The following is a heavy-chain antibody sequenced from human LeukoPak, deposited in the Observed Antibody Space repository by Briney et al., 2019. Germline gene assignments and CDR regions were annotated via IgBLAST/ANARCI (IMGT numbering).Heavy chain of an antibody. CDR2: IYYSGST. V-gene: IGHV4-59*01. D-gene: IGHD6-19*01. CDR1: GGSISSYY. CDR3: ARPAVAGTIYFDY. J-gene: IGHJ4*02. Sequence: SETLSLTCTVSGGSISSYYWSWIRQPPGKGLEWIGYIYYSGSTNYNPSLKSRVTISVDTSKNQFSLKLSSVTAADTAVYYCARPAVAGTIYFDYWGQGPLVTVSS.